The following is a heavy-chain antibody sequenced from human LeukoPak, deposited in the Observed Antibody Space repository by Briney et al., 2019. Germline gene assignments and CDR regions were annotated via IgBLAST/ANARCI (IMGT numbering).Heavy chain of an antibody. CDR2: IKSKTDGGTT. CDR3: TREQGWCYYYMAV. J-gene: IGHJ6*03. Sequence: GGSLRLPCAVSGFTFSNSWSYWVRQAPGKGLEWVGRIKSKTDGGTTDYAAPVKGRFTISRDDQKNTLYMQMNSLKTEDTPVYYCTREQGWCYYYMAVWCKGTTVTVSS. D-gene: IGHD2-15*01. CDR1: GFTFSNSW. V-gene: IGHV3-15*01.